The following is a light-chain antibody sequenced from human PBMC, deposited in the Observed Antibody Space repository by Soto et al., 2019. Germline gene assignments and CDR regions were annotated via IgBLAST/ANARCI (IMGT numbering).Light chain of an antibody. CDR3: QQYYSIPRT. CDR1: QSVLYSSNNKNY. J-gene: IGKJ1*01. CDR2: WAS. V-gene: IGKV4-1*01. Sequence: DIVMTQSPDSLAVSLGERATINCKSSQSVLYSSNNKNYLAWYQHKPGQPPKLLIYWASTRESGVPGRFSGSGSGTDFTLTISSLQAEDVAVYHCQQYYSIPRTFGQGTKVEI.